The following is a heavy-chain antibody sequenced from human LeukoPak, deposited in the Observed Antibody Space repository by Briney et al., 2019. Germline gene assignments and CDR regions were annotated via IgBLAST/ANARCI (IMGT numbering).Heavy chain of an antibody. J-gene: IGHJ4*02. D-gene: IGHD3-22*01. CDR2: ISWDGGST. CDR3: AKVATPYYYDSSGYSYYFDY. Sequence: GGSLRLSCAASGFTFYDYAMRWVRQAPGEGLGWVCLISWDGGSTYYADSVKGRFTISRDNSKNSLYLQMNSLRAEDTALYYCAKVATPYYYDSSGYSYYFDYWGQGTLVTVSS. CDR1: GFTFYDYA. V-gene: IGHV3-43D*04.